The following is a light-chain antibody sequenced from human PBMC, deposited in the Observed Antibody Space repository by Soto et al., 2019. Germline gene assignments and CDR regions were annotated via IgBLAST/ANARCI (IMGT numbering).Light chain of an antibody. CDR1: SSDIGAGYD. J-gene: IGLJ2*01. CDR2: GNS. CDR3: QSYYTRLSGSV. V-gene: IGLV1-40*01. Sequence: QSVLTQPPSVSGAPGQRVTISCTGSSSDIGAGYDVHWYQQLPGTTPKLLIYGNSNRPSGVPDRFSGSKSGTSASLAITGLQVEDEADYYCQSYYTRLSGSVFGGGTKLTVL.